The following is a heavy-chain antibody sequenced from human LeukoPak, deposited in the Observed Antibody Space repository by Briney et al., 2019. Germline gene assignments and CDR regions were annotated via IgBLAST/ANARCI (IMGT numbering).Heavy chain of an antibody. D-gene: IGHD1-26*01. J-gene: IGHJ4*02. CDR3: ARVPYSGYHFDY. Sequence: PGGSLRLSCAASGFTFNSYSMNWVRQAPGKGLEWVSSISSSSSYIKYADSVMGRFTISRDNAKNSLYLQMNSLRGEDTAVYYCARVPYSGYHFDYWGQGTLVIVSS. CDR2: ISSSSSYI. V-gene: IGHV3-21*01. CDR1: GFTFNSYS.